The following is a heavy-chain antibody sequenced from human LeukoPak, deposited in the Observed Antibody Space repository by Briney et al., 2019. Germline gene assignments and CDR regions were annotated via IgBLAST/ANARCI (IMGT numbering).Heavy chain of an antibody. D-gene: IGHD4/OR15-4a*01. Sequence: RASETLSLTCAVYGGSFSGYYLSWIRQPPGKGLEWIGEINHSGNANYNPSFKSRATISVDTSTDHFSLNLTSVTAADAAVYYCASGANYAFYYWGQGTLVTVSS. CDR1: GGSFSGYY. CDR2: INHSGNA. CDR3: ASGANYAFYY. V-gene: IGHV4-34*01. J-gene: IGHJ4*02.